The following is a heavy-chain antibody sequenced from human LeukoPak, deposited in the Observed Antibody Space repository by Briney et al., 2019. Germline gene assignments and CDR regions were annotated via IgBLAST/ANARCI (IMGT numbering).Heavy chain of an antibody. V-gene: IGHV3-7*03. CDR2: IKQDGSEK. D-gene: IGHD5-12*01. J-gene: IGHJ4*02. Sequence: GGSLRLSCAASGFTFSTYWMSWVRQAPGKGLEWVANIKQDGSEKYYVDSAKGRFTISRDNSKNTVYLQMNSLRPEDTAMYYCAREGGYVFDYWGQGTLVTVSS. CDR3: AREGGYVFDY. CDR1: GFTFSTYW.